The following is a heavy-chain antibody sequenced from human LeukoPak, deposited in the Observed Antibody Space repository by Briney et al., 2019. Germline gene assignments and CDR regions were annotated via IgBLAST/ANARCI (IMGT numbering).Heavy chain of an antibody. CDR2: IYYSGST. V-gene: IGHV4-59*01. Sequence: PSETLSLTCTVSGGSISSYYWSWIRQPPGKGLEWIGYIYYSGSTNYNPSLKSRVTISVDTSKNQFSLKLSSVTAADTAVYYCARGDIVVVPAAGDAFGIWGQGTMVTVSS. J-gene: IGHJ3*02. CDR1: GGSISSYY. D-gene: IGHD2-2*01. CDR3: ARGDIVVVPAAGDAFGI.